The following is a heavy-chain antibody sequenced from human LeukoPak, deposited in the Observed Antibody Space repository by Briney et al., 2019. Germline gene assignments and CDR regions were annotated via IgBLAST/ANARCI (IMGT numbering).Heavy chain of an antibody. D-gene: IGHD2-15*01. V-gene: IGHV4-59*02. CDR2: IYKIGTT. CDR3: VIGVGWQPDY. CDR1: GDSVTGYF. Sequence: SETLSLTCTVFGDSVTGYFLNWVRQPPGKGLEWIGHIYKIGTTNYNPSLKSRLTISADTSKNQFSLQLRSVTTADTAVYYCVIGVGWQPDYWGQGALVTVSS. J-gene: IGHJ4*02.